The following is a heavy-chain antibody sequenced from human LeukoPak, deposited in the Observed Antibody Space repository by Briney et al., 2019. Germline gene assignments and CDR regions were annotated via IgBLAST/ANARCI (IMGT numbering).Heavy chain of an antibody. V-gene: IGHV1-8*02. CDR2: MNPNSGNT. CDR3: VRIYCSGGSCYLRDY. J-gene: IGHJ4*02. CDR1: GDRSPTYG. Sequence: ASVKVSCKISGDRSPTYGINWVRQAAGQGLEWMGWMNPNSGNTGYAQKFQGRVTMTRNTSISTAYMELSSLRSEDTAVYYCVRIYCSGGSCYLRDYWGQGTLVTVSS. D-gene: IGHD2-15*01.